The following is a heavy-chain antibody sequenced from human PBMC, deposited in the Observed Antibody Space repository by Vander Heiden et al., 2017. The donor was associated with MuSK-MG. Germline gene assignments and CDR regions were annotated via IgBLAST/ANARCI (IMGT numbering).Heavy chain of an antibody. J-gene: IGHJ3*02. CDR3: ARDRIPGGDAFDI. Sequence: QVQLVQSGAEVKKPGSSVKVSCKASGGTFSSYAISWVRQAPGQGLEWMGRIIPILGIANYAQKFQGRVTITADKSTSTAYMELSSLRSEDTAVYYCARDRIPGGDAFDIWGQGTMVTVSS. CDR2: IIPILGIA. D-gene: IGHD3-16*01. CDR1: GGTFSSYA. V-gene: IGHV1-69*04.